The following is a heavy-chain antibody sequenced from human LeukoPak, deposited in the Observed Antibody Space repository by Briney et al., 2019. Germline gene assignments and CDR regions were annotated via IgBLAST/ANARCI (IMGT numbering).Heavy chain of an antibody. V-gene: IGHV4-61*08. Sequence: PSETLSLTCTVSGGSISSGDYYWSWIRQPPGKGLEWIGYIYYSGSTNYNPSLKSRVTISVDTSKNQFSLKLSSVTAADTAVYYCASIRFLGWFLDYWGQGTLVTVSS. CDR1: GGSISSGDYY. CDR2: IYYSGST. D-gene: IGHD3-3*01. J-gene: IGHJ4*02. CDR3: ASIRFLGWFLDY.